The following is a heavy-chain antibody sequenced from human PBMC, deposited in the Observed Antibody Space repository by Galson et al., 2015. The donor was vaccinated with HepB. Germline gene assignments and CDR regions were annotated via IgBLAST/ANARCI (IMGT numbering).Heavy chain of an antibody. V-gene: IGHV3-23*01. CDR2: ICGSGGST. CDR1: GFTFSSYA. J-gene: IGHJ4*01. Sequence: SLRLSCAASGFTFSSYAMSWVRQAPGKGLEWVSAICGSGGSTYYADSVKGRFTISRDNSKNTLYLQMNSLRAEDTAVYYCGRNAGSYRIAAAGTGYYFDYWGHGTLVTVSS. D-gene: IGHD6-13*01. CDR3: GRNAGSYRIAAAGTGYYFDY.